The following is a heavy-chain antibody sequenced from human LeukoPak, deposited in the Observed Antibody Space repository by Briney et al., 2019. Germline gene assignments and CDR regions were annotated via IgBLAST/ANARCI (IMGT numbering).Heavy chain of an antibody. CDR1: GFSFSDYY. D-gene: IGHD3/OR15-3a*01. Sequence: GGSLRLACAASGFSFSDYYMSWIRQTPEEGLEWLSYISSSSDYKNYADSLKGRFTISRDNAKNSVYLQMNSLRAEDTAVYYCARQGLYDSSDFWTFQHWGQGTLVTVSS. CDR3: ARQGLYDSSDFWTFQH. J-gene: IGHJ1*01. CDR2: ISSSSDYK. V-gene: IGHV3-11*06.